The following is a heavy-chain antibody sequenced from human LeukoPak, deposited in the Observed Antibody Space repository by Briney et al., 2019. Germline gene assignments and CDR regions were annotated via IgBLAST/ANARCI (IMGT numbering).Heavy chain of an antibody. CDR1: GFTISTYW. CDR2: ISGSGGST. CDR3: AKDLFYYYDSSGYYDYFQH. J-gene: IGHJ1*01. Sequence: PGGSLRLSCTASGFTISTYWMSWVRQAPGKGLEWVSAISGSGGSTYYADSVKGRFTISRDNSKNTLYLQMSSLRAEDTAVYYCAKDLFYYYDSSGYYDYFQHWGQGTLVTVSS. V-gene: IGHV3-23*01. D-gene: IGHD3-22*01.